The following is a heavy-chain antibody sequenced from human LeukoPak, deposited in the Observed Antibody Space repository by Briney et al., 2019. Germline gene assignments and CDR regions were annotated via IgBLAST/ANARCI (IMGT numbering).Heavy chain of an antibody. D-gene: IGHD6-13*01. CDR1: GGSIRSSSYY. Sequence: SETLSLTCSVSGGSIRSSSYYWGWIRQPPGKGLKWIGSIYYSGSSYYNPSLKSRVTISVDTSKNQFSLKLTSVTAADTALYYCARDLYSSKTNDAFVIWGQGTMVTVSS. J-gene: IGHJ3*02. V-gene: IGHV4-39*07. CDR2: IYYSGSS. CDR3: ARDLYSSKTNDAFVI.